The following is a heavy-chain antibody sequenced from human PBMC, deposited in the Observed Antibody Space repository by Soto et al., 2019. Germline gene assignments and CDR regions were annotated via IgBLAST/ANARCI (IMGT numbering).Heavy chain of an antibody. Sequence: SETLSLTCAVSGGSITIGGYYWSWIRQHPGKGLEWIGYIYYSGSTYYNPPLKSRVTISVDTSKNQFSLKLSSVTAADTAVYYCARDISRVFDYWGQGTQVTVSS. CDR3: ARDISRVFDY. CDR2: IYYSGST. V-gene: IGHV4-31*11. D-gene: IGHD2-21*01. CDR1: GGSITIGGYY. J-gene: IGHJ4*02.